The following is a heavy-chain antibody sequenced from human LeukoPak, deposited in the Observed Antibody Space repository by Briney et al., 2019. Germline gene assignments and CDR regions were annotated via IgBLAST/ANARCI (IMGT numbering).Heavy chain of an antibody. J-gene: IGHJ4*02. CDR3: ARITFGGVIVP. Sequence: PSETLSLTSTVSGGSISSGGYYWSWIRQHPGKGLEWIGYIYYSGSTNYNPSLKSRVTISVDTSKNQVSLKLSSVTAADTAVYYCARITFGGVIVPWGQGTLVTVSS. V-gene: IGHV4-61*08. CDR1: GGSISSGGYY. D-gene: IGHD3-16*02. CDR2: IYYSGST.